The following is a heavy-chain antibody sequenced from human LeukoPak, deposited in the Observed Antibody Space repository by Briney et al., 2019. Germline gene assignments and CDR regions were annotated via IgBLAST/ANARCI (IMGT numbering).Heavy chain of an antibody. Sequence: ASVKVSCKASGYTFTSYAMNWVRQAPGQGLEWMGWINTNTGNPTYAQGFTGRFVFSLDTSVSTAYLQISSLKAEDTAVYYCATSLTMVRGGRNYYYYMDVWGKGTTVTISS. J-gene: IGHJ6*03. D-gene: IGHD3-10*01. CDR1: GYTFTSYA. V-gene: IGHV7-4-1*02. CDR2: INTNTGNP. CDR3: ATSLTMVRGGRNYYYYMDV.